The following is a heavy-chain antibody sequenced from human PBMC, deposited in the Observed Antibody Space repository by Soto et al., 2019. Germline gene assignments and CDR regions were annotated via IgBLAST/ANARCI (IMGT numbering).Heavy chain of an antibody. Sequence: EVQLLESGGGLVQPGGSLRLSCAASGFTFSSYAMSWVRQAPGKGLEWVSAISGSGGSTYYADSVKGRFTISRDNSKNTLYLQMNSLRAEDTAVYYCAKYGRWLVHFYYYGMDVWGQGTTVNVSS. CDR2: ISGSGGST. V-gene: IGHV3-23*01. J-gene: IGHJ6*02. CDR3: AKYGRWLVHFYYYGMDV. D-gene: IGHD6-19*01. CDR1: GFTFSSYA.